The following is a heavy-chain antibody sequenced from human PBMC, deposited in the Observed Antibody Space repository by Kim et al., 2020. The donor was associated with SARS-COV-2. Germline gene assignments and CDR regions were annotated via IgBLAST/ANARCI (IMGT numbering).Heavy chain of an antibody. V-gene: IGHV4-38-2*02. CDR3: ARVRTGFDP. CDR2: IYHSGST. CDR1: GYSISSGYY. Sequence: SETLSLTCTVSGYSISSGYYWGWIRQPPGKGLEWIGSIYHSGSTYYNPSLKSRVTISVDTSKNQFSLKLSSVTAADTAVYYCARVRTGFDPWGQGTLVTV. J-gene: IGHJ5*02.